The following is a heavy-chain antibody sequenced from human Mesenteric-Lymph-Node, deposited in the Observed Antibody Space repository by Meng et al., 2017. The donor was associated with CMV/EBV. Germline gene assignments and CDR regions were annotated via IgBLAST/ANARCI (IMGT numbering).Heavy chain of an antibody. D-gene: IGHD2-21*01. J-gene: IGHJ6*02. CDR1: GFTFSDSS. CDR3: TSLSHIRKYYYYGMDV. V-gene: IGHV3-73*01. Sequence: GEALKISCVASGFTFSDSSMHWVRQASGKGLEWVGHIRDKAYSNATIYAASVKGRFTISRDDSKHTAYLQMNSLKSEDTAVYYCTSLSHIRKYYYYGMDVWGRGTTVTVSS. CDR2: IRDKAYSNAT.